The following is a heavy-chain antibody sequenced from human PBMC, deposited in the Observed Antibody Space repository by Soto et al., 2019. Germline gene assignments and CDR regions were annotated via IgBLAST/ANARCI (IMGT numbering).Heavy chain of an antibody. CDR2: VYFSGTT. V-gene: IGHV4-39*01. Sequence: SETLSLTCTGSCVSITTTSYYWGWIRQPPGKGLEWIGSVYFSGTTYYNPSLKSRVTISVDTSKNHFSLRLSSVTAADTAIYYCARHGSYWGQGTLVTVSS. CDR3: ARHGSY. J-gene: IGHJ4*02. CDR1: CVSITTTSYY.